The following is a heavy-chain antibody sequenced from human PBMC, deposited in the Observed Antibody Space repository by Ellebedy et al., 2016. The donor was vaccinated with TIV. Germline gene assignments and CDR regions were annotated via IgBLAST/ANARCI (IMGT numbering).Heavy chain of an antibody. CDR2: IYYNGST. V-gene: IGHV4-59*01. D-gene: IGHD6-19*01. Sequence: MPSETLSLTCTVSGGSIKTSCWSWIRQSPGKGLEWIGHIYYNGSTTYNSSLKSRVTMSVDMSKSQFSLKLASVIAADTAIYFCARGGSDWFFDNWGQGTLVTVSS. CDR3: ARGGSDWFFDN. CDR1: GGSIKTSC. J-gene: IGHJ4*02.